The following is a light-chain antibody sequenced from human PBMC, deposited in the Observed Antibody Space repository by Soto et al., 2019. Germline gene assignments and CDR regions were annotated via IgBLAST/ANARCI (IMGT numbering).Light chain of an antibody. J-gene: IGLJ1*01. CDR1: SSNIGAGYD. CDR2: GNS. CDR3: QSYDSGVSGYV. V-gene: IGLV1-40*01. Sequence: QSVLTQPPSVSGAPGQRVTISCTGSSSNIGAGYDVHWYQQLPGTAPKLLIYGNSNRPSGVPDRFSGSKSGTSASLAITGLQDEDEADYYCQSYDSGVSGYVFGTGTKLTV.